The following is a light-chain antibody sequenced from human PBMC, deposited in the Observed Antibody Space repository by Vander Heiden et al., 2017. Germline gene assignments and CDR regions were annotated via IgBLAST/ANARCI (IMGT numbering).Light chain of an antibody. CDR3: QQYYSRFT. V-gene: IGKV4-1*01. Sequence: DIVMTQSTDSLAVSLGERVTINCKYSRSVLYSSNNKNYLAWYQQKPGQPPKLLIYWASTRESGVPDRFSGSGSGTDFTLTISSLQAEDVAVYYCQQYYSRFTFGPGTKVDIK. J-gene: IGKJ3*01. CDR2: WAS. CDR1: RSVLYSSNNKNY.